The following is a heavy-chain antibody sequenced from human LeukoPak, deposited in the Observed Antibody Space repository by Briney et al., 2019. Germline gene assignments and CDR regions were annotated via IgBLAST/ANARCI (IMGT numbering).Heavy chain of an antibody. V-gene: IGHV1-18*01. CDR3: ANSGYVSSGLWYFDY. CDR2: ISAYNGNT. CDR1: GYTFTSYG. Sequence: ASVKVSCKASGYTFTSYGISWVRQAPGQGLEWMGWISAYNGNTNYAQKLQGRVTMTTDTSTSTAYMELRSLRSDDTAVYYCANSGYVSSGLWYFDYWGQGTLVTVSS. J-gene: IGHJ4*02. D-gene: IGHD3-22*01.